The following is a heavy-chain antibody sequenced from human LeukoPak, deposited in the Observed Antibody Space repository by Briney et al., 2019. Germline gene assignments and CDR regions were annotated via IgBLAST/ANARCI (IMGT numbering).Heavy chain of an antibody. V-gene: IGHV3-74*01. CDR2: INSDGSST. CDR1: GFTFSSYW. D-gene: IGHD6-13*01. Sequence: GGSLRLSCAASGFTFSSYWMHWVRQAPGKGLVWVSRINSDGSSTSYADSVKGRFTISRDNAKNSLYLQMNSLRAEDTAVYYCARVPTIAGYTSRELGHWYFDLWGRGTLVTVSS. CDR3: ARVPTIAGYTSRELGHWYFDL. J-gene: IGHJ2*01.